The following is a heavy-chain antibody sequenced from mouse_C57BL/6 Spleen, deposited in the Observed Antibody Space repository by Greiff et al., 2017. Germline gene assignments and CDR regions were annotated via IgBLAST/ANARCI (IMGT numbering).Heavy chain of an antibody. J-gene: IGHJ3*01. Sequence: VQLQQSGPGLVQPSQRLSITCTVSGFSLTSYGVHWVRQSPGKGLEWLGVIWSGGSTDYNAAFISRLSISKDNSKSQVFFKMNSLQADDTAIYYCARGGTLDWFAYWGQGTLVTVSA. CDR3: ARGGTLDWFAY. V-gene: IGHV2-2*01. CDR2: IWSGGST. D-gene: IGHD3-3*01. CDR1: GFSLTSYG.